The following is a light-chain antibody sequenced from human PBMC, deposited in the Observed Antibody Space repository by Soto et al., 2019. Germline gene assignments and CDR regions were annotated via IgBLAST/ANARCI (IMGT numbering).Light chain of an antibody. CDR3: SSYTSSSTVV. CDR2: DDS. Sequence: QSALTQPASVSGSPGQSITISCTGTSSDVGGYSYVSWYQQHPGKAPKLMIYDDSNRPSGVSNRFSGSKSGNTASLTISGLQAEDEADYYCSSYTSSSTVVFGGGTKLTVL. CDR1: SSDVGGYSY. J-gene: IGLJ2*01. V-gene: IGLV2-14*01.